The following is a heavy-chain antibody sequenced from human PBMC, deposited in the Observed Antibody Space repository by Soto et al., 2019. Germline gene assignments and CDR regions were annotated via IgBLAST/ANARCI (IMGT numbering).Heavy chain of an antibody. Sequence: EVQLLESGGGLVQPGGSLRLTCAASGFTFETYVMTWVRQAPGQGLEWVSAIDGGGSGTYYACSVKGRFTISRDNLENTLFLQMENLRVEDTDVYYCAKGVSDVNWFAEYWGQGILVTVSS. D-gene: IGHD3-10*01. CDR3: AKGVSDVNWFAEY. CDR1: GFTFETYV. CDR2: IDGGGSGT. V-gene: IGHV3-23*01. J-gene: IGHJ4*02.